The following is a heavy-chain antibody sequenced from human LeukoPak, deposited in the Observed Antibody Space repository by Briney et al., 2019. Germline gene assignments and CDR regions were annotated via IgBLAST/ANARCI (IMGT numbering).Heavy chain of an antibody. V-gene: IGHV3-66*03. J-gene: IGHJ4*02. Sequence: PGGSLRLSCAASGLTVSSNYISWVRQAPGKGLEWVSVIYSCGSTYYADSVKGRFTISRDNAKNSLYLQMNSLRAEDTAVYYCAGRYGDCVQWGQGTLVTVSS. CDR1: GLTVSSNY. D-gene: IGHD4-17*01. CDR2: IYSCGST. CDR3: AGRYGDCVQ.